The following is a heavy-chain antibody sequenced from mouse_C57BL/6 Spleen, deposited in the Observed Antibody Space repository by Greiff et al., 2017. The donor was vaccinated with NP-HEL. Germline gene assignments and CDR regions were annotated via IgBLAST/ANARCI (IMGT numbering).Heavy chain of an antibody. CDR2: ISYSGST. V-gene: IGHV3-8*01. D-gene: IGHD1-1*01. CDR3: ARSPYYYGSLYYCDY. CDR1: GYSITSDY. J-gene: IGHJ2*01. Sequence: EVQGVESGPGLAKPSQPLSLTCSVPGYSITSDYWNWIRKFPGHKLEYMGYISYSGSTYYNPSLKSRISITRDTSTNQYYLQLNSVTTEDTAAYYCARSPYYYGSLYYCDYWGQGTTLTVSS.